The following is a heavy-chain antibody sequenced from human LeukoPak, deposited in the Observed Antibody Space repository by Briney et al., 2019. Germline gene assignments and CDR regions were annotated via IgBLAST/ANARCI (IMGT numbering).Heavy chain of an antibody. Sequence: ASVKVSCKASGYTFTGYYMHWVRQAPGQGLGWMGWIKPNSGGTNYAQKFQGRVTMTRDTSISTAYMELSRLRSDDTAVYYCAREMATNYGNWFDPWGQGTLVTVS. V-gene: IGHV1-2*02. CDR3: AREMATNYGNWFDP. CDR1: GYTFTGYY. CDR2: IKPNSGGT. D-gene: IGHD4/OR15-4a*01. J-gene: IGHJ5*02.